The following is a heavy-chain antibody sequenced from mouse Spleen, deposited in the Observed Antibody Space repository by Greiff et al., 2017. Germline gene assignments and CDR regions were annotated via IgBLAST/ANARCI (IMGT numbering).Heavy chain of an antibody. D-gene: IGHD2-2*01. CDR2: IWSGGST. V-gene: IGHV2-2*01. CDR3: ARDGYDGTYYYAMDY. Sequence: QVQLKQSGPGLVQPSQSLSITCTVSGFSLTSYGVHWVRQSPGKGLEWLGVIWSGGSTDYNAAFISRLSISKDNSKSQVFFKMNSLQADDTAIYYCARDGYDGTYYYAMDYWGQGTSVTVSS. CDR1: GFSLTSYG. J-gene: IGHJ4*01.